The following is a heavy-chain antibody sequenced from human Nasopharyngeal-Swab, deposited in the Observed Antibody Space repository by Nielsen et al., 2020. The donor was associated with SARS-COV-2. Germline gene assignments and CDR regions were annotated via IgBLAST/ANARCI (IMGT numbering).Heavy chain of an antibody. CDR2: INPNSGGT. J-gene: IGHJ6*03. CDR3: ARGPPAASREYYYYYYYMDV. V-gene: IGHV1-2*04. D-gene: IGHD2-2*01. Sequence: ASVKVSCKASGYTFTGYYMHWVRQALGQGLEWMGWINPNSGGTNYAQKFQGWVTMTRDTSISTAYMELSRLRSDDTAVYYCARGPPAASREYYYYYYYMDVWGKGTTVTVSS. CDR1: GYTFTGYY.